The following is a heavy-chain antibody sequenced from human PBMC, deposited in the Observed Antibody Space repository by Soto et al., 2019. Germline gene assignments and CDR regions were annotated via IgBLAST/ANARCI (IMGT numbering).Heavy chain of an antibody. Sequence: GGSLRLSCAASGVTFSSYSMNWVRQAPGKGLEWVSSISSSSSYIYYADSVKGRFTISRDNAKNSLYLQMNSLRAEDTAVYYCARDADCSGGSCYLLNPWFDPWGQGTLVTVSS. CDR2: ISSSSSYI. D-gene: IGHD2-15*01. CDR3: ARDADCSGGSCYLLNPWFDP. J-gene: IGHJ5*02. CDR1: GVTFSSYS. V-gene: IGHV3-21*01.